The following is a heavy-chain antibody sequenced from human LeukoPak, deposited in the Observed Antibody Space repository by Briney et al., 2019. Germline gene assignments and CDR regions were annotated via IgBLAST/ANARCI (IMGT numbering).Heavy chain of an antibody. CDR3: ARVGGYSYGYSDY. D-gene: IGHD5-18*01. CDR2: ISRSGSAT. Sequence: GGSLRLSCAASGFTFITYEMNWVRQAPGKGLEWVSYISRSGSATYYADSVKGRFTISRDKAKNSLYLQMNSLRAEDTAVYYCARVGGYSYGYSDYWGQGTLVTVSS. CDR1: GFTFITYE. J-gene: IGHJ4*02. V-gene: IGHV3-48*03.